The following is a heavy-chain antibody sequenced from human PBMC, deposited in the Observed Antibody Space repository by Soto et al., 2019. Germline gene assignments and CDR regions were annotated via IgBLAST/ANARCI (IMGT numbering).Heavy chain of an antibody. V-gene: IGHV3-21*01. J-gene: IGHJ6*02. D-gene: IGHD2-2*01. CDR1: GFTFSSYS. Sequence: PGGSLRLSCAASGFTFSSYSMNWVRQAPGKGLEWVSSISSSSSYIYYADSVKGRFTISRDNAKNSLYLQMNSLRAEDTAVYYCAHGYCSSTSCYSGYYYGMDVWGQGTTVTVSS. CDR2: ISSSSSYI. CDR3: AHGYCSSTSCYSGYYYGMDV.